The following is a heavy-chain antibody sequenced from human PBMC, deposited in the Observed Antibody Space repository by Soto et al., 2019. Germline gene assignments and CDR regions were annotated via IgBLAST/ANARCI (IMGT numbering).Heavy chain of an antibody. D-gene: IGHD6-13*01. J-gene: IGHJ4*02. CDR2: TRNKAYSYTT. CDR1: GFSFSDHY. V-gene: IGHV3-72*01. Sequence: EVQLVESGGGLVQPGGSLRLSCAASGFSFSDHYMDWVRQAPGKGLEWVGRTRNKAYSYTTEYAASLRGRFPISRDNSKGSPYLQMNSLKTEDTAVYYCASSMPSSNWSSFASWGQGTLVNVSS. CDR3: ASSMPSSNWSSFAS.